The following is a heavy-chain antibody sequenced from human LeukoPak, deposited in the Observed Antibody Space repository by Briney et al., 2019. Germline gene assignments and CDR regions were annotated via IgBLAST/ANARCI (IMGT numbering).Heavy chain of an antibody. J-gene: IGHJ5*02. V-gene: IGHV4-34*01. D-gene: IGHD6-19*01. Sequence: PSETLSLTCAVYGGSFSGYYWSWIRQPPGKGLEWIGEINHSGSTNYNPSLKSRVTISVDTSKNQFSLKLSSVTAADTAVYYCAREPPTRIAVAGTERPWGQGTLVTVSS. CDR2: INHSGST. CDR1: GGSFSGYY. CDR3: AREPPTRIAVAGTERP.